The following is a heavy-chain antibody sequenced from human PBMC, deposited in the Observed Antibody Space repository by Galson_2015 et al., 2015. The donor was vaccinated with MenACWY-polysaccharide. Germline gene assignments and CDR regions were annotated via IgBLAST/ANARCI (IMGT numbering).Heavy chain of an antibody. CDR1: GFSLSDIGEG. D-gene: IGHD5-24*01. Sequence: PALVKPTQPLTLTCTFSGFSLSDIGEGVGWIRQPPGKAPEWLALIYWAGDERYSPSLKTRLSITRDASKNQVVLKMTNMDPVDTATYYCVHSPWLQENYFDPRGQGTLVAVSS. CDR2: IYWAGDE. CDR3: VHSPWLQENYFDP. V-gene: IGHV2-5*02. J-gene: IGHJ5*02.